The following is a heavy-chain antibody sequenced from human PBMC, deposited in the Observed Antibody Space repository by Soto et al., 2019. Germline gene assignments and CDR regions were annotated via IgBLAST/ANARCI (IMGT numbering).Heavy chain of an antibody. J-gene: IGHJ4*02. V-gene: IGHV1-18*01. CDR3: ARDSPPVDY. Sequence: GASVKVSCKASGYTFTSYVIHGLRQAPGQRLEWMGWINAYNGNTKYSQKLQGRVTMTRDTSTSTAYMELRSLRSDDTAVYYCARDSPPVDYWGQGTLVTVSS. CDR2: INAYNGNT. CDR1: GYTFTSYV.